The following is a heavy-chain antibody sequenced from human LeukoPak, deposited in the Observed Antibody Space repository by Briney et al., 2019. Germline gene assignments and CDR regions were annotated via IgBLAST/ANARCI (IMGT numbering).Heavy chain of an antibody. CDR2: IKQDGSEK. CDR3: AREGITAAADY. CDR1: GFTFSRYW. V-gene: IGHV3-7*01. Sequence: GGSLRLSCAASGFTFSRYWKSWVRGAPGKGVEWGANIKQDGSEKNYVESVRGGLTISREKDKNSLYLQMNSLRAEDTAVYYCAREGITAAADYWGQGTLVTVSS. D-gene: IGHD6-13*01. J-gene: IGHJ4*02.